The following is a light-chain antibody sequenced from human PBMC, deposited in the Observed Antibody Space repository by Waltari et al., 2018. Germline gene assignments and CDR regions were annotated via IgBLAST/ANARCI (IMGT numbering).Light chain of an antibody. CDR2: WAS. V-gene: IGKV4-1*01. J-gene: IGKJ2*01. CDR3: QQYYNTPYT. CDR1: HRLSFTSNNKNY. Sequence: DIVMTQSPDSLAVSLGETATISCKSSHRLSFTSNNKNYLAWSQQKPGQPPKLLLYWASTRESGVPDRFSGSGSGTDFTLTIFSLQAEDVAVYYCQQYYNTPYTFGRGTKVEI.